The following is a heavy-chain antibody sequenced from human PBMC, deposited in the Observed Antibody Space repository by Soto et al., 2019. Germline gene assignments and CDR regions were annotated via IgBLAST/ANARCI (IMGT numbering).Heavy chain of an antibody. CDR1: GFTFSSDW. D-gene: IGHD6-13*01. CDR3: ARISGTSST. Sequence: GGSLRLSCAASGFTFSSDWMHWVRQAPGKGLVWVSRVSGDGSSTTYADSVEGRFTISRDNAKNTLYLQMNSLRAEDTAVYYCARISGTSSTWGQGTLVTVSS. CDR2: VSGDGSST. J-gene: IGHJ4*02. V-gene: IGHV3-74*01.